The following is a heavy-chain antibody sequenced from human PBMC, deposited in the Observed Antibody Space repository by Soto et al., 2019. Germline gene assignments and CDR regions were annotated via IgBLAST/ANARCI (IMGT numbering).Heavy chain of an antibody. J-gene: IGHJ6*02. CDR1: GYTLTELS. Sequence: GASVKVSCKVSGYTLTELSMHWVRQAPGKGLEWMGGFDPEDGETIYAQKFQGRVTMTEDTSTDTAYMELSSLRSEDTAAYYCATVTVRYFDWLSRDYYGMDVWGQGTTVTVSS. CDR2: FDPEDGET. V-gene: IGHV1-24*01. D-gene: IGHD3-9*01. CDR3: ATVTVRYFDWLSRDYYGMDV.